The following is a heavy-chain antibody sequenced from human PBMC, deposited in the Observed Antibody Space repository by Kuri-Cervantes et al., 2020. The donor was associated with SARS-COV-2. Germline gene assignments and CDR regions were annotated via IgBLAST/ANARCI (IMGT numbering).Heavy chain of an antibody. CDR1: GGTFSSYA. V-gene: IGHV1-69*13. Sequence: SSVTVSCKASGGTFSSYAISWVRQAPGQGLEGMGGIIPIFGTANYAQKFQGRVTITAYESTSTAYMELSSLRSEDTAVYYCARDGSPYYDDSSGYSGGDYWGQGTLVTVSS. CDR2: IIPIFGTA. J-gene: IGHJ4*02. CDR3: ARDGSPYYDDSSGYSGGDY. D-gene: IGHD3-22*01.